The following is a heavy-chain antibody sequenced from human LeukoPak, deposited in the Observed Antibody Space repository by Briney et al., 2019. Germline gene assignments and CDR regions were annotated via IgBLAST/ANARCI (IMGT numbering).Heavy chain of an antibody. Sequence: PGGSLRLSCAASGFIYSSYGMSWVRQAPGKGLEWVAVISYDGSNKYYADSVKGRFTISRDNSKNTLYLQMNSLRAEDTAVYYCAKEYYSNYHYFDYWGQGTLVTVSS. V-gene: IGHV3-30*18. D-gene: IGHD4-11*01. CDR3: AKEYYSNYHYFDY. J-gene: IGHJ4*02. CDR1: GFIYSSYG. CDR2: ISYDGSNK.